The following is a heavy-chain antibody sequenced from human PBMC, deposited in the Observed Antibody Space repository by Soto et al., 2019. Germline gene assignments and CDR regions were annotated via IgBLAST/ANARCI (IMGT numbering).Heavy chain of an antibody. CDR3: AKDYDILTGYYSGPADAFDI. J-gene: IGHJ3*02. Sequence: GSLRLSCAASGFTFSSYAMSWVRQAPGKGLEWVSAISGSGGSTYYADSVKGRFTISRDNSKNTLYLQMNSLRAEDTAVYYCAKDYDILTGYYSGPADAFDIRGQGTLGTVSS. CDR1: GFTFSSYA. CDR2: ISGSGGST. V-gene: IGHV3-23*01. D-gene: IGHD3-9*01.